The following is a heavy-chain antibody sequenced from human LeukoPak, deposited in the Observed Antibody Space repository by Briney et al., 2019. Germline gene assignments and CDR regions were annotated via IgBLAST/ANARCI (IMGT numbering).Heavy chain of an antibody. CDR2: ITYDGSNK. V-gene: IGHV3-30*03. CDR3: ATLWFGSGIDFDY. Sequence: GALRLSCAASGFTFKNYGMHWVRQAPGKGLEWVGVITYDGSNKYYGDSVKGRFTISRDNSKNTLYLEMNSLRPEDTAVYYCATLWFGSGIDFDYWGQGSLVTVSS. D-gene: IGHD3-10*01. CDR1: GFTFKNYG. J-gene: IGHJ4*02.